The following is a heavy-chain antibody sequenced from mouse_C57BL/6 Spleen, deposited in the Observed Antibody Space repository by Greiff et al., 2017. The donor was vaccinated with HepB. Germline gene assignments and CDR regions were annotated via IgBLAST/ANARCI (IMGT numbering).Heavy chain of an antibody. Sequence: QVQLQQSGAELVRPGASVKLSCKASGYTFTDYYINWVKQRPGQGLEWIARIYPGSGNTYYNEKFKGKATLTAEKSSSTAYMQLSSLTSEDAAVYCCARGDYDDYDGAMDYWGQGTSVTVSS. J-gene: IGHJ4*01. D-gene: IGHD2-4*01. CDR2: IYPGSGNT. V-gene: IGHV1-76*01. CDR3: ARGDYDDYDGAMDY. CDR1: GYTFTDYY.